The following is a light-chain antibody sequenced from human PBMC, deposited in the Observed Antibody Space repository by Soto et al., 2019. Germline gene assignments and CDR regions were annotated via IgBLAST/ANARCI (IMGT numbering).Light chain of an antibody. CDR2: AAS. CDR3: QHYDSSPPYT. J-gene: IGKJ2*01. Sequence: EIVLTQSPVTLSLSPGERATLSCRASRSFASSYLGWYQQKPGQAPRLLIYAASTRATGIPDRFSGSGSATVFTLTISRLEPEDSAVYYCQHYDSSPPYTFGQGTKLEIK. CDR1: RSFASSY. V-gene: IGKV3-20*01.